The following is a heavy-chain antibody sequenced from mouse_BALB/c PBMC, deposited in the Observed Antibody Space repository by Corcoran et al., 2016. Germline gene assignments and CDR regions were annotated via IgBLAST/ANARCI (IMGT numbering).Heavy chain of an antibody. CDR1: GYSITSGYY. V-gene: IGHV3-6*02. D-gene: IGHD4-1*01. CDR2: ISYDGSN. CDR3: ARLGEGVAY. J-gene: IGHJ3*01. Sequence: DVQLQESGPGLVKPSQSLSLTCSVTGYSITSGYYWNWIRQFPGNKLEWMGYISYDGSNNYNPSLKNRISITRDTSKNQFFLKLNSVTTEDTATYYCARLGEGVAYWGQGTLVTVSA.